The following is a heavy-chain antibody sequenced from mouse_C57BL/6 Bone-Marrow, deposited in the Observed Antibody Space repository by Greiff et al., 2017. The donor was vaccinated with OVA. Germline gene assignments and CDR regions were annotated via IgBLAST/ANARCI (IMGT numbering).Heavy chain of an antibody. J-gene: IGHJ4*01. D-gene: IGHD2-2*01. Sequence: VKLLESGPGLVQPSQSLSITCTVSGFSLTSYGVHWVRQSPGKGLEWLGVIWSGGSTDYNAAFITRLSISKDNSKSQVFFKMNSLQADDTAIYYCARGLWFNDEDAMDYWGQGTSVTVSS. CDR2: IWSGGST. V-gene: IGHV2-2*01. CDR3: ARGLWFNDEDAMDY. CDR1: GFSLTSYG.